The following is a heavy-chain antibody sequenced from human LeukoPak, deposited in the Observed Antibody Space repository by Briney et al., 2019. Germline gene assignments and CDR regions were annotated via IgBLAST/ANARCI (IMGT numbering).Heavy chain of an antibody. D-gene: IGHD2-15*01. V-gene: IGHV3-21*01. CDR3: ARAFYCSGGSCYPGHAFDI. Sequence: PGGSLRLSCAASGFTFSSYSMNWVRQAPGKGLEWVSSISSSCSYIYYADSVKGRFTISRDNAKNSLYLQMNSLRAEDTAVYYCARAFYCSGGSCYPGHAFDIWGQGTMVTVSS. CDR2: ISSSCSYI. J-gene: IGHJ3*02. CDR1: GFTFSSYS.